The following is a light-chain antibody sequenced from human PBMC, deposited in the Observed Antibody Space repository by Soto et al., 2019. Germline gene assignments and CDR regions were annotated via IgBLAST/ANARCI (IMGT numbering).Light chain of an antibody. CDR1: QYMTRTY. CDR3: HQYDKAPQS. V-gene: IGKV3-20*01. CDR2: AAS. J-gene: IGKJ2*01. Sequence: EMVLTQSPGTLSLSPGERATLSCRASQYMTRTYLAWYQQKPGQAPRLLIYAASNRDTGTPDQFSGSGSVTGYSLAITGLEPEDGAVYYGHQYDKAPQSFGRGTKVEIK.